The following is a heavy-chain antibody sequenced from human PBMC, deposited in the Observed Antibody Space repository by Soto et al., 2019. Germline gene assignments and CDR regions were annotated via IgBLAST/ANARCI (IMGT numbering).Heavy chain of an antibody. J-gene: IGHJ4*02. Sequence: QVQLQESGPGLVKPSQTLSLTCTVSGGSISSGNYYWSWIRQPPGKGLEWIGFISYSGSTYYSTSLKSRVTISVDTSKSQFSLNRSFVTAADTAVYYCATMGTPATGLYFFDYWGQGSLVTVSS. CDR1: GGSISSGNYY. CDR2: ISYSGST. D-gene: IGHD2-15*01. V-gene: IGHV4-30-4*01. CDR3: ATMGTPATGLYFFDY.